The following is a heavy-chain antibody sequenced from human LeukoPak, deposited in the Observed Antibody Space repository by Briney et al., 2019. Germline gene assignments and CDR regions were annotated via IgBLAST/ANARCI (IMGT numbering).Heavy chain of an antibody. D-gene: IGHD3-16*01. J-gene: IGHJ4*02. CDR1: GYTFTGYY. CDR2: INPNSGGT. V-gene: IGHV1-2*02. CDR3: ARTGGPRLLRYSDY. Sequence: ASVKVSCKASGYTFTGYYMHWVRQAPGQGLEWMGWINPNSGGTNYAQKFQGRVTMTRDTSISTAYMELSRLRSDDTAVYYCARTGGPRLLRYSDYWGQGSLVTVSS.